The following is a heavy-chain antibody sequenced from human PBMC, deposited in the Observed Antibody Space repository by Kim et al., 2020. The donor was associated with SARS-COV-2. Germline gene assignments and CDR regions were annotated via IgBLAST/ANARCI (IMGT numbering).Heavy chain of an antibody. Sequence: GGSLRLSYAASGFTFSSYAMHWVRQAPGKGLEWVAVISYDGSNKYYADSVKGRFTISRDNSKNTLYLQMNSLRAEDTAVYYCARNMAYYDILTGYYDYWGQGTLVTVSS. J-gene: IGHJ4*02. CDR2: ISYDGSNK. D-gene: IGHD3-9*01. CDR3: ARNMAYYDILTGYYDY. V-gene: IGHV3-30*04. CDR1: GFTFSSYA.